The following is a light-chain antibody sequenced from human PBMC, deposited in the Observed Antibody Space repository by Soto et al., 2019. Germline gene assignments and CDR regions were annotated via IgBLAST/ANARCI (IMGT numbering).Light chain of an antibody. CDR3: QQTYRIPYT. CDR2: AAS. Sequence: QVTQSPPSLSASIGDTVILTCRSAQNISNYLNWYNQKPGKVPNLLIYAASNLQSGVPSRFTGSESGTDFTLTISSLQPEDFATFYCQQTYRIPYTFGQGTRVEI. V-gene: IGKV1-39*01. CDR1: QNISNY. J-gene: IGKJ2*01.